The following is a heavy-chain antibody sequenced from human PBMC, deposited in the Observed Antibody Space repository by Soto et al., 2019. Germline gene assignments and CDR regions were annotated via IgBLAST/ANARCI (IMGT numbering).Heavy chain of an antibody. D-gene: IGHD1-1*01. V-gene: IGHV1-3*01. J-gene: IGHJ6*02. CDR3: ARGKGMEENYYYYGMDI. CDR2: LNGGTGQT. Sequence: ASVKVSCKASGYTFSTYAIHWVRQAPGQSLEWMGWLNGGTGQTRYSQRFQDRVTITRDTSASTAYMEVSSLRPEDTAVYYCARGKGMEENYYYYGMDIWGQGTTVTVSS. CDR1: GYTFSTYA.